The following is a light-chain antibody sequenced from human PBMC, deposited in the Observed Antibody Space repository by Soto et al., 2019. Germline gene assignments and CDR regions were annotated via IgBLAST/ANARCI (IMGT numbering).Light chain of an antibody. J-gene: IGLJ2*01. CDR3: SSYAGNTNVV. CDR2: GVD. CDR1: SSDVGGYNH. Sequence: QSALTQPPSASGSPGQSVTISCTGTSSDVGGYNHVSWYQQHLGKAPRLMIYGVDKRPSGVPDRFSGSKSGNTASLTVAGLQAEDEADYYCSSYAGNTNVVFGGGTKLTVL. V-gene: IGLV2-8*01.